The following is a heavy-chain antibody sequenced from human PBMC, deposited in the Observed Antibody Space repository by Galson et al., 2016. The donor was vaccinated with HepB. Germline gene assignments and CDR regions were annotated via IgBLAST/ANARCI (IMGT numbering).Heavy chain of an antibody. D-gene: IGHD3-22*01. V-gene: IGHV4-4*02. CDR1: GGSVSSTNW. Sequence: ETLSLTCGVSGGSVSSTNWWSWVRQPPGKGLEWIGEIYHSGSTNYNPSLKSRVTISVDKSKNQLSLRLTSVTATDTAMYYCATIGGHGGYIGYWGQGTLVTVSS. CDR3: ATIGGHGGYIGY. CDR2: IYHSGST. J-gene: IGHJ4*02.